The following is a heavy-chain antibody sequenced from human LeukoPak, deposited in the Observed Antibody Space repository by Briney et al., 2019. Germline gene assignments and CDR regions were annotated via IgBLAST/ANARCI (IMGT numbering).Heavy chain of an antibody. D-gene: IGHD3-16*01. Sequence: AGRSLRLSCAASGFAFSTYALHWVRQAPGKGLEWMAVITSDEGFINYAESVKGRFTISRDTSKNTLYLQLNSLRPEDTATYYCARDWDYVHPGGMDVWGQGTTVTVSS. CDR1: GFAFSTYA. CDR2: ITSDEGFI. J-gene: IGHJ6*02. V-gene: IGHV3-30-3*01. CDR3: ARDWDYVHPGGMDV.